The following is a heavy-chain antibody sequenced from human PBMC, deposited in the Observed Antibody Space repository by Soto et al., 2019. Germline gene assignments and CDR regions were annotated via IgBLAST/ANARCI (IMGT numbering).Heavy chain of an antibody. CDR3: ARVNTYYYDSSGYYYGYYYYGMDV. V-gene: IGHV1-69*06. Sequence: SVKVSCKASGGTFSSYAISWVRQAPGQGLEWMGGIIPIFGTANYAQKFQGRVTITADKSTSTAYMELSSLRSEDTTVYYCARVNTYYYDSSGYYYGYYYYGMDVWGQGTTVTVSS. CDR2: IIPIFGTA. CDR1: GGTFSSYA. J-gene: IGHJ6*02. D-gene: IGHD3-22*01.